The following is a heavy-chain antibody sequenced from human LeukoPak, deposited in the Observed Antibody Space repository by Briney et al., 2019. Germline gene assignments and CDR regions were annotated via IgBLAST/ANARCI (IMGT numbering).Heavy chain of an antibody. V-gene: IGHV3-9*01. CDR3: AKDLDWDSSGSFRDDAFDI. CDR1: GFTFDDYA. CDR2: ISWNSGII. J-gene: IGHJ3*02. D-gene: IGHD3-22*01. Sequence: PGGSLRLSCAASGFTFDDYAMPWVRQAPGKGLEWVSGISWNSGIIAYADSVKGRFTISRDNAKNSLYLQMNSLRAEDTALYYCAKDLDWDSSGSFRDDAFDIWGQGTMVTVSS.